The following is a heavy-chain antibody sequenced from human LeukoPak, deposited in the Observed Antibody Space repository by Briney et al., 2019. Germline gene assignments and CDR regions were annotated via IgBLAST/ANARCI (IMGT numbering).Heavy chain of an antibody. CDR3: AKDRSGSTAEYFQD. CDR1: GFTFSSYA. CDR2: ISGSGYST. J-gene: IGHJ1*01. V-gene: IGHV3-23*01. Sequence: GGSLRLSCAASGFTFSSYAMSWVRQAPGKGLEWVSVISGSGYSTYYADSAKGRFTISRDNSKNTLYLQMNSLRAEDTAVYYCAKDRSGSTAEYFQDWGQGTLVTVSS. D-gene: IGHD3-10*01.